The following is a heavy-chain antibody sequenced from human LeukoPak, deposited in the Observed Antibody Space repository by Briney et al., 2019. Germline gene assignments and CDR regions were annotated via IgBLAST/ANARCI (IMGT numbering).Heavy chain of an antibody. D-gene: IGHD4-11*01. CDR2: INHSGST. J-gene: IGHJ4*02. CDR1: GGSFSGYY. Sequence: SETLSLTCAVYGGSFSGYYWSWIRQPPGKGLEWIGEINHSGSTNYNPSLKSRVTISVDTSKNQFSLKLSSVTAADTAVYYCAREFDYSNDYWGQGTLVTVSS. V-gene: IGHV4-34*01. CDR3: AREFDYSNDY.